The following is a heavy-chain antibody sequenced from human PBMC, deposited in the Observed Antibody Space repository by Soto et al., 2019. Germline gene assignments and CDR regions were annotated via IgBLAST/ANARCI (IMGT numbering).Heavy chain of an antibody. J-gene: IGHJ4*02. CDR3: ARGASYYDILTGRKLDY. CDR2: ISSSGSTI. V-gene: IGHV3-11*01. CDR1: GFTFSDYY. Sequence: GSLRLSCAASGFTFSDYYMSWIRQAPGKGLEWVSYISSSGSTIYYADSVKGRFTISRDNAKNSLYLQMNSLRAEDTAVYYCARGASYYDILTGRKLDYWGQGTLVTVSS. D-gene: IGHD3-9*01.